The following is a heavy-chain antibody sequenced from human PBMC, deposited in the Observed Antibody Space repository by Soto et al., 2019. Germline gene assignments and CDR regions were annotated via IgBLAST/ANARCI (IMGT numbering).Heavy chain of an antibody. CDR2: INPTDGVP. J-gene: IGHJ6*02. CDR1: GYTFTKYY. V-gene: IGHV1-46*01. Sequence: ASVKVSCKASGYTFTKYYIYWLRQAPGQGPEWLGIINPTDGVPSYAQKFQDRVTLTRDTSATTVYMHLSSLGSDDTAVYFCARESVPWLPFMDVWGQGTAGIVSS. CDR3: ARESVPWLPFMDV. D-gene: IGHD2-2*01.